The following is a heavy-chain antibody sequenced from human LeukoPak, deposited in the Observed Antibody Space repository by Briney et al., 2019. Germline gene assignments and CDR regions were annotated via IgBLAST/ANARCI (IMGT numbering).Heavy chain of an antibody. Sequence: SVKVSCKASGGTFSSYAISWVRQAPGQGLEWMGRIIPILGIANYAQKFQGRVTITADKSTSTAYMELNSLRSEDTAVYYCARGPAARETGTFDYWGQGTLVTVSS. CDR2: IIPILGIA. V-gene: IGHV1-69*04. CDR1: GGTFSSYA. D-gene: IGHD2-2*01. J-gene: IGHJ4*02. CDR3: ARGPAARETGTFDY.